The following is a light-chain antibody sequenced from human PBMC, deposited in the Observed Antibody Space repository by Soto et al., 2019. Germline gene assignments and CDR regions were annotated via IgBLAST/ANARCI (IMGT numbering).Light chain of an antibody. CDR1: QGSSNY. Sequence: DIPMTQSPSSLSASVGDRVTITCRASQGSSNYLACYQQKPGKVPKLLIYAASNLQSWVPSRFSGSGSGTDFTLTISSLQPEDVATYYCQKYNSAPPATFGQGTKVEIK. CDR2: AAS. V-gene: IGKV1-27*01. J-gene: IGKJ1*01. CDR3: QKYNSAPPAT.